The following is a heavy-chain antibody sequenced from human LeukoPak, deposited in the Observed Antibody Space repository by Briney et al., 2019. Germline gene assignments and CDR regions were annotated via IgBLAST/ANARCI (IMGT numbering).Heavy chain of an antibody. V-gene: IGHV3-48*04. CDR3: ARDHYGDYVYYYYGMDI. D-gene: IGHD4-17*01. Sequence: PGGSLRLSCAASGFTFSSYSMNWVRQAPGKGLEWVSYISSSSSTIYYADSVKGRFTISRDNAKNSLFLQMNSLRAEDTAVYYCARDHYGDYVYYYYGMDIWGQGTTVTVSS. CDR2: ISSSSSTI. J-gene: IGHJ6*02. CDR1: GFTFSSYS.